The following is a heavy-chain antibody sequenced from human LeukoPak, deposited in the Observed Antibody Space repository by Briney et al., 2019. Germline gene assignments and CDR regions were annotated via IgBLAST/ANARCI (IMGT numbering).Heavy chain of an antibody. CDR3: AREGESYDFWSGHKGYYFDY. J-gene: IGHJ4*02. V-gene: IGHV3-21*05. D-gene: IGHD3-3*01. CDR2: INYHSQPI. Sequence: PGGSLRLSCTASGFTFSTFHMHWVRQAPGKGLEWVSYINYHSQPIYYADSVKGRFTISRDNAKNSLYLQMNSLRAEDTAVYYCAREGESYDFWSGHKGYYFDYWGQGTLVTVSS. CDR1: GFTFSTFH.